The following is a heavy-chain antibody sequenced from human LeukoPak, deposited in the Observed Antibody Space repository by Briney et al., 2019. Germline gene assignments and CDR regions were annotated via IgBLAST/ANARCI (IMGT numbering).Heavy chain of an antibody. CDR1: GFTLSSYS. V-gene: IGHV3-23*01. CDR3: AKDARSFGGTYFDY. D-gene: IGHD4-23*01. J-gene: IGHJ4*02. Sequence: PPGGSLRLSCVASGFTLSSYSMSWVREAPGKGLEWVSAMSGSDTGSWYADSVKGRFTISRDTSKTTLYLQMNSLRAEDTAIYYCAKDARSFGGTYFDYWGQGIQVT. CDR2: MSGSDTGS.